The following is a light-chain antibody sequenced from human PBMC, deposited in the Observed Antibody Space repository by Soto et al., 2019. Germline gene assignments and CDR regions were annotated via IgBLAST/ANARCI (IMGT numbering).Light chain of an antibody. J-gene: IGKJ1*01. CDR3: QQRSNWPPTWT. Sequence: EIVLTQSPATLSLSPGERATLSCRASNSVSSYLAWYQHKPVQAPRLLIYDASNMATGIPARFSGSGSGTDFTLTISSLEPEDFAVYYCQQRSNWPPTWTFGQGTKVEIK. V-gene: IGKV3-11*01. CDR2: DAS. CDR1: NSVSSY.